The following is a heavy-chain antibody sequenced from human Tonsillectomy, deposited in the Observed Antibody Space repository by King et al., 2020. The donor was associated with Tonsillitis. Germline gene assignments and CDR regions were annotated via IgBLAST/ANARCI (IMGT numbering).Heavy chain of an antibody. D-gene: IGHD3-3*01. CDR3: ARGILEWLLIEDYYMDV. CDR2: ISYDGSNK. V-gene: IGHV3-30-3*01. J-gene: IGHJ6*03. Sequence: VQLVESGGGVVQPGRSLRLTCAASAFIFSSYAMHWVRQAPGKGLEWVAVISYDGSNKYYADSVKGRFTISRDNSKNTLYLQMNSLRAEDTAVYYCARGILEWLLIEDYYMDVWGKGTTVTVSS. CDR1: AFIFSSYA.